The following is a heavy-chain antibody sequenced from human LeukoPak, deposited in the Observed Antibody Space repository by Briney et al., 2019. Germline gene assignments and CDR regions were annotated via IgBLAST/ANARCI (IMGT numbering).Heavy chain of an antibody. CDR3: ARGNDYYGSGSYLD. J-gene: IGHJ4*02. CDR1: GFTFSSYE. V-gene: IGHV3-48*03. D-gene: IGHD3-10*01. Sequence: PGGSLRLSCAASGFTFSSYEMNWVRQAPGKGLEWVSYISSSGSTIYYADSVKGRFTISRDNAKNSLYLQVNSLRAEDTAVYYCARGNDYYGSGSYLDWGQGTLVTVSS. CDR2: ISSSGSTI.